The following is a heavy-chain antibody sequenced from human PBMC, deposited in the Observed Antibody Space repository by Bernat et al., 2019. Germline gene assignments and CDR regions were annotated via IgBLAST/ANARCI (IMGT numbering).Heavy chain of an antibody. CDR2: IYYTGST. CDR1: GGSIGSYY. Sequence: QVQLQESGPGLVKPSETLSLTCTVSGGSIGSYYWTWIRQPPGKGLEWIGYIYYTGSTNSNPSLKSRVTISVDTSKKQVSLKLSSVTAADAAVYYCARAPGITAAAHPRFDYWGQGTLVTVSS. D-gene: IGHD6-25*01. CDR3: ARAPGITAAAHPRFDY. J-gene: IGHJ4*02. V-gene: IGHV4-59*01.